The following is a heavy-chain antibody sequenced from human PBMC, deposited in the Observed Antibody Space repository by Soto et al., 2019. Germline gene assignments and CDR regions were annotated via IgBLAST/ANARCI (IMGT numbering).Heavy chain of an antibody. CDR3: ARSDCTSTSCYVVWFDP. J-gene: IGHJ5*02. D-gene: IGHD2-2*01. V-gene: IGHV3-21*01. Sequence: VGSQILSCAASGFTFSSYSMNWVRQAPGKGLEWVSSISSSSGYIYYADSVKGRFTISRDNAKNSLYLQMNSLRAEDTAVYYYARSDCTSTSCYVVWFDPWGQGTLVTVSS. CDR2: ISSSSGYI. CDR1: GFTFSSYS.